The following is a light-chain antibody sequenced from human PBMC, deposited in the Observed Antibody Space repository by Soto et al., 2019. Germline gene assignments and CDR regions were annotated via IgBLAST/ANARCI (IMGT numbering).Light chain of an antibody. Sequence: EIVMTQSPATLSVSPGERATLSCRASQGFSSNLAWYQQKPGQAPRLLIYGVSTRATGIPARFSGSGSGTELTLTISSLQSEDFAVYYCHQYNNWPQTFGQGTKVEIK. V-gene: IGKV3-15*01. CDR2: GVS. CDR1: QGFSSN. CDR3: HQYNNWPQT. J-gene: IGKJ1*01.